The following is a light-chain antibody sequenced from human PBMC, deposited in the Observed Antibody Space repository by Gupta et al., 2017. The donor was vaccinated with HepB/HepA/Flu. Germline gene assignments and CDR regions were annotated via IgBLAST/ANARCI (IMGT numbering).Light chain of an antibody. J-gene: IGKJ4*01. V-gene: IGKV3-11*01. Sequence: ELVLTQSPATLSLSPGERATLSCRASQSVSSYLAWYQQKPCQAPRLLIYDASNRANGIKANFSGSGDGTDFTLTISSREPEDFAVYYCQQRNNGHLPLTFGGVTKVEIK. CDR2: DAS. CDR3: QQRNNGHLPLT. CDR1: QSVSSY.